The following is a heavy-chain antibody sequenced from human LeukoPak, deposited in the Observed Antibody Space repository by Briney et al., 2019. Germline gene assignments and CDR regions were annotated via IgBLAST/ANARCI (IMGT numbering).Heavy chain of an antibody. CDR1: GFTFTRYD. CDR3: VRDAEGAGISVNFWFDP. CDR2: MNPSNGNT. Sequence: ASVKVSCKASGFTFTRYDINWVRQASGQGLEWMGWMNPSNGNTGYAQKFQGRVAMTRDTYKSTAYMELRGLRPEDTAVYYCVRDAEGAGISVNFWFDPWGQGTLVTVSS. J-gene: IGHJ5*02. D-gene: IGHD1-14*01. V-gene: IGHV1-8*01.